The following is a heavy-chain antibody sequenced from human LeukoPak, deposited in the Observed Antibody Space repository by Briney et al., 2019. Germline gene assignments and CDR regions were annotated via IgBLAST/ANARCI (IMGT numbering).Heavy chain of an antibody. CDR3: ARGRGIAVAAYYYFDY. Sequence: PSETLSLTCTVSGASISSYYWSWIRQPPGKGLEWIGYIYGSESIKYNPSLKSRLTISVDTSKNQFSLKLSSVTAADTAVYYCARGRGIAVAAYYYFDYWGQGTLVTVSS. D-gene: IGHD6-19*01. V-gene: IGHV4-59*01. J-gene: IGHJ4*02. CDR2: IYGSESI. CDR1: GASISSYY.